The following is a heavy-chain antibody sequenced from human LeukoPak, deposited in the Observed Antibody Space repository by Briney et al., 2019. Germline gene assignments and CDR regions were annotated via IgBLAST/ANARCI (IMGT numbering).Heavy chain of an antibody. D-gene: IGHD1-26*01. CDR1: GGSFSGYY. Sequence: TSETLSLTCAVYGGSFSGYYWSWIRQPPGKGLEWIGEINHSGSTNYNPSLKSRVTISVDTSKNQFSLKLSSVTAADTAVYYCARVRYSGSYYGYYYYYYYMDVWGKGTTVTVSS. CDR3: ARVRYSGSYYGYYYYYYYMDV. CDR2: INHSGST. V-gene: IGHV4-34*01. J-gene: IGHJ6*03.